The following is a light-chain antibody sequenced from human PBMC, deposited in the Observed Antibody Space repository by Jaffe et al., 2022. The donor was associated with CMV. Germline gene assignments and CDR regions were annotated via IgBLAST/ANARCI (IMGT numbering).Light chain of an antibody. Sequence: DIQMTQSPSSLSASVGDRVTITCRASQTIGRYLNWYQQKPGKAPNLLIYASSSLQSGVPSRFSGSGSGTDFTLTISSLQPDDFATYYCQQSYGTPLTFGGGTKVEL. V-gene: IGKV1-39*01. CDR2: ASS. CDR1: QTIGRY. CDR3: QQSYGTPLT. J-gene: IGKJ4*01.